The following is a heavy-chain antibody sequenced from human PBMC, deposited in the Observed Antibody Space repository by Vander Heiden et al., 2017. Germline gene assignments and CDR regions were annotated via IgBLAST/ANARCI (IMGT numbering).Heavy chain of an antibody. D-gene: IGHD1-26*01. V-gene: IGHV3-21*01. CDR3: ARAARVGYYYYGMDV. CDR2: ISSSSSYI. J-gene: IGHJ6*02. Sequence: EVQLVESGGGLVKPGGSLRLSCAASGFTFSSYSMNWVRQAPGKGLEWVSSISSSSSYIYYADSVKGRFTISRDNAKNSLYLQMNSLRAEDTAVYYCARAARVGYYYYGMDVWGQGTTVTVSS. CDR1: GFTFSSYS.